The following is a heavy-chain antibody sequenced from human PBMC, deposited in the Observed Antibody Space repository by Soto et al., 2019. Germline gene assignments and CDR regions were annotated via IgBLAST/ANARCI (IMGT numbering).Heavy chain of an antibody. CDR1: GFTFSSYS. CDR3: ASSLIAVAGTGRRAAYYFDS. D-gene: IGHD6-19*01. J-gene: IGHJ4*02. V-gene: IGHV3-21*01. CDR2: TSSSGRDK. Sequence: EVQLVESGGGLVQPGGSLRLSCAASGFTFSSYSMNWVRQAPGKGLEWVSSTSSSGRDKYYADSVKGRFTISRDNAKNSLYLQMNSLRAEDMAVYYCASSLIAVAGTGRRAAYYFDSWGQGTLVTVST.